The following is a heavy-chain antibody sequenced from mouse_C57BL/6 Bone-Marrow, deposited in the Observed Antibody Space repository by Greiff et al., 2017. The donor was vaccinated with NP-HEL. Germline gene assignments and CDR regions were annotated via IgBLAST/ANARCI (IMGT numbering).Heavy chain of an antibody. Sequence: VQVVESGPGLVAPSQSLSITCTVSGFSLTSYGVSWVRQPPGKGLEWLGVIWGDGSTNYHSALISRLSISKDNSKSQVFLKLNSLQTDDTATYYCASISRDNYDGYQGFEVGGTGTTVTVSS. CDR1: GFSLTSYG. V-gene: IGHV2-3*01. CDR3: ASISRDNYDGYQGFEV. J-gene: IGHJ1*03. D-gene: IGHD2-3*01. CDR2: IWGDGST.